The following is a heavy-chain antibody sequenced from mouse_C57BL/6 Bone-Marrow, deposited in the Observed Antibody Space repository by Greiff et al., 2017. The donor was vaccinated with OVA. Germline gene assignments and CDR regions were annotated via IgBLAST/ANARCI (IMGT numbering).Heavy chain of an antibody. CDR2: ISSGGDYI. D-gene: IGHD2-3*01. V-gene: IGHV5-9-1*02. J-gene: IGHJ4*01. CDR3: TISSWLLRARDY. CDR1: GFTFSSYA. Sequence: DVKLQESGEGLVKPGGSLKLSCAASGFTFSSYAMSWVRQTPEKRLEWVAYISSGGDYIYYADTVKGRFTISRDNARNTLYLQMSNLKSEDTAMYYCTISSWLLRARDYWGQGTSVTVSS.